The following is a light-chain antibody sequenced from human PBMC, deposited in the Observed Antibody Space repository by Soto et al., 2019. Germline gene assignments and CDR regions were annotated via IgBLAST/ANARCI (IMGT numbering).Light chain of an antibody. J-gene: IGKJ1*01. CDR2: AAS. CDR1: QGIRND. V-gene: IGKV1-6*01. Sequence: IQMTHSPSSLAASLEDRVTITFRASQGIRNDLGWYQQKPGKAPKLLIYAASSLQSGVPSRFSGSGSGTDFTLTISSLQPEDFATYYCLQDYNYPWTFGQGTKVDIK. CDR3: LQDYNYPWT.